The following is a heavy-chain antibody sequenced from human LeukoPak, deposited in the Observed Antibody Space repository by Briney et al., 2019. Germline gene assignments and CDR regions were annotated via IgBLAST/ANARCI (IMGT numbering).Heavy chain of an antibody. Sequence: SETLSLTCAVYGGSFSDYSWNWIRQPPGKGLEWIGEINHSGSTNYNPSLKSRVTISVDTSKNYFSLRLSSVTAADTAVYYCARGRGHWGQGTLVTVSS. CDR3: ARGRGH. CDR1: GGSFSDYS. J-gene: IGHJ4*02. CDR2: INHSGST. V-gene: IGHV4-34*01.